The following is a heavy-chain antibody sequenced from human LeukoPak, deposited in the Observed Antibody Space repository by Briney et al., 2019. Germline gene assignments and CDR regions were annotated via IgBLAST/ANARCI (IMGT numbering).Heavy chain of an antibody. Sequence: PGGSLRLSCAASGFTFTRYGMSWVRQAPGKGLEWVSSISGSGDSTYYADSVKGRFTISRDNSKNTLYLQTNSLRAEDTAVYYCARELYYYGSGSSRAFDIWGQGTMVTVSS. V-gene: IGHV3-23*01. CDR3: ARELYYYGSGSSRAFDI. CDR1: GFTFTRYG. J-gene: IGHJ3*02. D-gene: IGHD3-10*01. CDR2: ISGSGDST.